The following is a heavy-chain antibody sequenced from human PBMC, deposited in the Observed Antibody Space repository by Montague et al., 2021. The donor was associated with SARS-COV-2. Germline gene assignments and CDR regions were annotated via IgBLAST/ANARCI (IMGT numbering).Heavy chain of an antibody. V-gene: IGHV4-34*01. CDR2: INHSGST. Sequence: SETLSLTCAVYGGSFSGYYWSWFLQPPGEGLEWIGEINHSGSTNYNPSLQSRVTISVDTSKNQFSLKLSSVTAADTAVYYCARGLAELRYFDWYQYYFDYWGQGTLVTVSS. CDR3: ARGLAELRYFDWYQYYFDY. CDR1: GGSFSGYY. J-gene: IGHJ4*02. D-gene: IGHD3-9*01.